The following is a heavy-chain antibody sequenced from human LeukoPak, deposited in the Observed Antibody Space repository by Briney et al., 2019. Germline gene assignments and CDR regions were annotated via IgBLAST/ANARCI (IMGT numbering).Heavy chain of an antibody. CDR3: ARGEDGTGDYRPTYFDS. J-gene: IGHJ4*02. Sequence: PSETLSLTCTVSGYSISSGYYWGWIRQAPGKGLEWIGSIYHSGSTYYNPSLKSRVTISVDTSKKQFSLNLTSVTAADTAVYYSARGEDGTGDYRPTYFDSWGQGTLVTVSS. V-gene: IGHV4-38-2*02. CDR2: IYHSGST. CDR1: GYSISSGYY. D-gene: IGHD4-17*01.